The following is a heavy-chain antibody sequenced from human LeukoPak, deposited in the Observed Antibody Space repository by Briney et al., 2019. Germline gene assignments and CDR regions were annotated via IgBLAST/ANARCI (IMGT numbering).Heavy chain of an antibody. CDR1: GFTSSSYW. D-gene: IGHD3-22*01. Sequence: GGSLRLSCAASGFTSSSYWMHWARQAPGKGLVWVSRIKGDGNTNYADSVKGRFTISRDNAKNTVSLQMNSLRAEDTGVYYCARAPSEIGGYYPEYFRHWGQGTLVTVSS. V-gene: IGHV3-74*01. J-gene: IGHJ1*01. CDR3: ARAPSEIGGYYPEYFRH. CDR2: IKGDGNT.